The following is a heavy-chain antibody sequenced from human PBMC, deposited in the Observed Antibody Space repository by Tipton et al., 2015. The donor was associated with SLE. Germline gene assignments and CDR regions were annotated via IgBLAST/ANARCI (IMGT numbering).Heavy chain of an antibody. CDR3: ARDSGYCSGGTCYYGDYYGMDV. V-gene: IGHV4-61*09. Sequence: TLSLTCTVSGGSISSGSYYWSWIRQPAGKGLEWIGYIYTSGSTNYNPSLKSRITISVDTSKNQFSLKLSSVTAADTAVYYCARDSGYCSGGTCYYGDYYGMDVWGQGTTVTVSS. D-gene: IGHD2-15*01. CDR2: IYTSGST. CDR1: GGSISSGSYY. J-gene: IGHJ6*02.